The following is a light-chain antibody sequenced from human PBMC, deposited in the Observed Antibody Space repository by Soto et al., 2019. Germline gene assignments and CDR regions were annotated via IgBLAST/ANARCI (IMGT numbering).Light chain of an antibody. CDR1: QSISNY. CDR2: AAS. J-gene: IGKJ1*01. Sequence: DIQMTQSPSALSASVGDRVTITCRAGQSISNYLDWYQVKPGKAPKLLIYAASILQGGVPPRFSGRGSGTEFTLTISSLQTEDFATYYCHQNYNVPPWTFGQGTKVEV. CDR3: HQNYNVPPWT. V-gene: IGKV1-39*01.